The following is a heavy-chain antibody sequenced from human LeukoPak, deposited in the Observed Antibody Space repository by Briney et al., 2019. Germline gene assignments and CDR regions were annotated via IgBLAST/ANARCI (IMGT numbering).Heavy chain of an antibody. CDR1: GFTVSTNY. V-gene: IGHV3-66*01. Sequence: PGGSLRLSCAASGFTVSTNYMSWVRQAPGKGLEWVSLIYSGDITQYADSVKGRFTISRDNSKNTLYLQMTSLRAEDTAVYHCARDGYYDSSGYRKHDGFDIWGQGTLVTVSS. D-gene: IGHD3-22*01. J-gene: IGHJ3*02. CDR3: ARDGYYDSSGYRKHDGFDI. CDR2: IYSGDIT.